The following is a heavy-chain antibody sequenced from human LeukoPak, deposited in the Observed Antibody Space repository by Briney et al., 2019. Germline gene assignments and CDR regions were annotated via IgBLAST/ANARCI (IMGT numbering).Heavy chain of an antibody. Sequence: PSETLSLTCTVSGGSISSYYWSWIRQPPGKGLEWIGYIYYSGSTNYNPSLKSRVTISVDTSKNQFSLKLSSVAAADTAVYYCARGSYYYGSGSYLSPYDYWGQGTLVTVSS. D-gene: IGHD3-10*01. CDR2: IYYSGST. CDR1: GGSISSYY. J-gene: IGHJ4*02. V-gene: IGHV4-59*01. CDR3: ARGSYYYGSGSYLSPYDY.